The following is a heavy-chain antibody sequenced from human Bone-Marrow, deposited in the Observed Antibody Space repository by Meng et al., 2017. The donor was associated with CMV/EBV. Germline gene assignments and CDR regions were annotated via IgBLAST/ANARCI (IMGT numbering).Heavy chain of an antibody. D-gene: IGHD1-26*01. CDR1: GGSISSGGYY. V-gene: IGHV4-61*08. J-gene: IGHJ6*02. CDR2: IYYSGST. Sequence: SETLSLTCTVSGGSISSGGYYWSWIRQPPGKGLEWIGYIYYSGSTNYNPSLKSRVTISVDTSKNQFSLKLSSVTAADTAVYYCARDSTRQADYYGMDVWGQGTTVAASS. CDR3: ARDSTRQADYYGMDV.